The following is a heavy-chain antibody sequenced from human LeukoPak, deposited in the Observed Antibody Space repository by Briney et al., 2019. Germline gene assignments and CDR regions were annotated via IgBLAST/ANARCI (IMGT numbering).Heavy chain of an antibody. CDR1: GFTFSSYS. D-gene: IGHD6-19*01. CDR3: ARGPSYSSGWYGGRNWFDP. V-gene: IGHV3-21*01. J-gene: IGHJ5*02. CDR2: ISSSSSYI. Sequence: GGSLRLSCAASGFTFSSYSMNWVRQAPGKGLEWVSSISSSSSYIYYADPVKGRFTISRDNAKNSLYLQMNSLRAEDTAVYYCARGPSYSSGWYGGRNWFDPWGQGTLVTVSS.